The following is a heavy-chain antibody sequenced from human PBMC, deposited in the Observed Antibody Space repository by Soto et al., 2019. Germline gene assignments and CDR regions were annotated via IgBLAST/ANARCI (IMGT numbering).Heavy chain of an antibody. V-gene: IGHV5-51*01. D-gene: IGHD2-2*02. CDR2: IYLGDSNT. CDR3: ARQEYCSSTSCYTVDS. Sequence: GESLKISCKGSGYRFTSYWLGWVRQMPGKGLEWMGIIYLGDSNTRYSPSFQGQVTISADKSISTAYLQWSSLKASDTAIYYCARQEYCSSTSCYTVDSWGQGTLVTVSS. J-gene: IGHJ4*02. CDR1: GYRFTSYW.